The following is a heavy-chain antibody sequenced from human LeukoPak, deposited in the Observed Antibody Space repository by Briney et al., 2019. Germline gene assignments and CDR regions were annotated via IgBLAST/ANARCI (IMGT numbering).Heavy chain of an antibody. Sequence: SETLSLTCAVYGGSFSGYYWSWLRQPPGKGLEWVGEINHRGSTTHNPSLKRRVTISVDASKEQFSLKLSSVTAADTAVYYCARTPSAATRYYYYYCMDVWGKGTTVTVSS. CDR3: ARTPSAATRYYYYYCMDV. J-gene: IGHJ6*04. V-gene: IGHV4-34*01. CDR1: GGSFSGYY. CDR2: INHRGST. D-gene: IGHD2-15*01.